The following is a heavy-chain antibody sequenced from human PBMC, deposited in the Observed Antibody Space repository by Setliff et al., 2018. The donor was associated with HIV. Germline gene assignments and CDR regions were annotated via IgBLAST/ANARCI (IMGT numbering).Heavy chain of an antibody. Sequence: SETLSLTCAVYGGSFSAYYWSWIRQSPEMGLEWIAEISHAGSTKYNPSLGSRVTISLATSKNQFSLSLRSLSAADTAVYYCARDKRYCFPFDSWGQGTLVTVSS. D-gene: IGHD2-8*02. J-gene: IGHJ4*02. CDR1: GGSFSAYY. V-gene: IGHV4-34*01. CDR2: ISHAGST. CDR3: ARDKRYCFPFDS.